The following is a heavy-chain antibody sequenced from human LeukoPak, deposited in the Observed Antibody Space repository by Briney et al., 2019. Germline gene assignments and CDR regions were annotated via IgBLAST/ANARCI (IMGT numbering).Heavy chain of an antibody. J-gene: IGHJ6*02. CDR2: ISYDGSSK. V-gene: IGHV3-30*03. CDR3: TESSGRPPYYGLDV. Sequence: SGRSLRLSCVASGLTYRHYAMPWVRQAPGKGLGWVAMISYDGSSKYYADSVKGRFTISRDNSKNTLDLQMNSLRPEDTAVYYCTESSGRPPYYGLDVWGQGTTVTVSS. CDR1: GLTYRHYA. D-gene: IGHD6-19*01.